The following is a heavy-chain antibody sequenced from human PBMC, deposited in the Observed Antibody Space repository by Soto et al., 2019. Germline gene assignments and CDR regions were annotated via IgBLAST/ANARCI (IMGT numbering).Heavy chain of an antibody. J-gene: IGHJ3*01. CDR1: GFTVDTYT. V-gene: IGHV3-48*02. CDR2: ISNSGSRR. D-gene: IGHD3-22*01. Sequence: EVQLVDSGGGLVQPGGSLRLSCAASGFTVDTYTMNWVRQAPGKGLEWVSYISNSGSRRYYADPVKGRFTISRDNAKNSMHLPMNSLSDEDTYLYYCGRDYYDSSGLLAFDVWGQGTVVTVSS. CDR3: GRDYYDSSGLLAFDV.